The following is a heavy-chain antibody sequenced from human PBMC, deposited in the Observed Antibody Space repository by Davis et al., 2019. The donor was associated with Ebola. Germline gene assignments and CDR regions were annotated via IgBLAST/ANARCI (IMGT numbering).Heavy chain of an antibody. Sequence: AASVKVSCKASGGTFSSYAINWVRQAPGQGLEWMGGIIPIFGTANYAQKFQGRVTMTRDTSTSTVYMELSSLRSEDTAVYYCARDLIQLWHNYYYYYGMDVWGQGTTVTVSS. CDR3: ARDLIQLWHNYYYYYGMDV. D-gene: IGHD5-18*01. V-gene: IGHV1-69*05. CDR1: GGTFSSYA. CDR2: IIPIFGTA. J-gene: IGHJ6*02.